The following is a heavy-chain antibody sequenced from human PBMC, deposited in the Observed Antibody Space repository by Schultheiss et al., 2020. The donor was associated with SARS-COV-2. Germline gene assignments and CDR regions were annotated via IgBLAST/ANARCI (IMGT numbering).Heavy chain of an antibody. V-gene: IGHV4-59*08. D-gene: IGHD1-26*01. J-gene: IGHJ4*02. Sequence: SQTLSLTCAVYGGSFSGYYWSWIRQPPGKGLEWIGYIYYSGSTNYNPSLKSRVTISVDTSKNQFSLKLSSVTAADTAVYYCARHPSGSPFDYWGQGTLVTVSS. CDR1: GGSFSGYY. CDR2: IYYSGST. CDR3: ARHPSGSPFDY.